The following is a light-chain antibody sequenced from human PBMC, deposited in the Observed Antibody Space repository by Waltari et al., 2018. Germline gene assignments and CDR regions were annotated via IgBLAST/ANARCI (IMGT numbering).Light chain of an antibody. CDR3: GTLDSSLSAGV. CDR2: VNN. V-gene: IGLV1-51*01. Sequence: QSVFTLPPSVSAAPGQTVTLSRSGNSSNIGNNYASCSQQLPGTAPKLLIYVNNKRPSGIPDRCSGSKSGTSATLGITGLQTGDEADYYCGTLDSSLSAGVFGGGTKLTVL. J-gene: IGLJ3*02. CDR1: SSNIGNNY.